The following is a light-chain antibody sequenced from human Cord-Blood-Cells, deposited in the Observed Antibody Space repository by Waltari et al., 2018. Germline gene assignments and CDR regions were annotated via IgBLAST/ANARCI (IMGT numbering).Light chain of an antibody. Sequence: QSVLTQPPSASGTPGQRVTISCSGSSSNIGRHYVYWYQPLPGTAPKLLTYRNNQRPSGVPDRFSGAKSGTSASLAISGLRSEDEADYYCAAWDDSLSAVVFGGGTKLTVL. CDR3: AAWDDSLSAVV. V-gene: IGLV1-47*01. J-gene: IGLJ2*01. CDR1: SSNIGRHY. CDR2: RNN.